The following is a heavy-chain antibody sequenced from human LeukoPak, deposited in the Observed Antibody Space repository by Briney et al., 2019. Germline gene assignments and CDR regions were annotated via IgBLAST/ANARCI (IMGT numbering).Heavy chain of an antibody. D-gene: IGHD2-2*01. J-gene: IGHJ4*02. CDR1: GYTFTSYG. CDR2: ISAYNGNT. Sequence: GASVKVSCKASGYTFTSYGISWVRQAPGQGLEWTGWISAYNGNTNYAQKLQGRVTMTTDTSTSTAYMELRSLRSDDTAVYYCARVGLGYCSSTSCYEFDYWGQGTLVTVSS. V-gene: IGHV1-18*04. CDR3: ARVGLGYCSSTSCYEFDY.